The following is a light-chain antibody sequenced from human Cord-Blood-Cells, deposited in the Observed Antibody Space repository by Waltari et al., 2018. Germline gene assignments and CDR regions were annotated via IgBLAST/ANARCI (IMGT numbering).Light chain of an antibody. Sequence: DIQMTQSPSTLSASVGDRVTITCRASQSISSWLAWYQQKPGKAPNLLIYKASSLESGGPSRFSGSGSGTEFTLTISSLQPDDFATYYCQQYNSYLFTFGPGTKVDIK. CDR1: QSISSW. CDR2: KAS. J-gene: IGKJ3*01. CDR3: QQYNSYLFT. V-gene: IGKV1-5*03.